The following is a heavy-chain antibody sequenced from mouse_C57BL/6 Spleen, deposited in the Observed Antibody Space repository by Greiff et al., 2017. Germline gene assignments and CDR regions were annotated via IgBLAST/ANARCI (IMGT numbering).Heavy chain of an antibody. J-gene: IGHJ4*01. CDR3: TTTVVATRNAMDY. CDR2: IYPGNSDT. Sequence: VQLQQSGTVLARPGASVKMSCKTSGYTFTSYWMHWVKQRPGQGLEWIGAIYPGNSDTSYNQKFKGKAKLTAVTSASTAYMELSSLTNEDSAVYYCTTTVVATRNAMDYWGQGTSVTVSS. CDR1: GYTFTSYW. D-gene: IGHD1-1*01. V-gene: IGHV1-5*01.